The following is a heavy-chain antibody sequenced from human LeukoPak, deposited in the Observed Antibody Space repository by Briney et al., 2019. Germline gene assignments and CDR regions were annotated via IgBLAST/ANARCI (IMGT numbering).Heavy chain of an antibody. CDR3: ARGGTHNDYYDSSGYYYAREY. V-gene: IGHV4-34*01. Sequence: SETLSLTCAVYGGSFSGYYWSWIRQPPGKGLEWIGEINHSGSTNYNLSLTSRVTISVDKSKNQFSLKLRSVTAADTAVYYCARGGTHNDYYDSSGYYYAREYWGQGTLVTVSS. CDR2: INHSGST. J-gene: IGHJ4*02. CDR1: GGSFSGYY. D-gene: IGHD3-22*01.